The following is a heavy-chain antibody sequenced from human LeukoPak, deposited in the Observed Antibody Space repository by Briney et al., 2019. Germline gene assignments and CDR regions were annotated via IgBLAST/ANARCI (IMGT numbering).Heavy chain of an antibody. CDR2: ISSRGRTI. Sequence: PGGSLRLSCAASGFTFSTSEVNWVRQAPGKWLALISYISSRGRTILYADSVKGRFIISRDNAKNSLYLQMNSLRAEDTAVYYCARDSGGHNYALDGFDIWGQGTMVTVSS. V-gene: IGHV3-48*03. J-gene: IGHJ3*02. CDR3: ARDSGGHNYALDGFDI. CDR1: GFTFSTSE. D-gene: IGHD5-24*01.